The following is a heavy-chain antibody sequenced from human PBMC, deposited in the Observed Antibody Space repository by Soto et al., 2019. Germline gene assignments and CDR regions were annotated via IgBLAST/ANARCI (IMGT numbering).Heavy chain of an antibody. V-gene: IGHV4-38-2*01. D-gene: IGHD2-2*01. CDR3: ARDLGIGVVAAVIKYYGMDV. Sequence: PSETLSFTCDVSVYSISSGYYWAWIRQPPGKGLDWVGSVYRGRSTYTNPSIKSGVTRSVDTSKNHLSLKLSSVTAEDMAVHYCARDLGIGVVAAVIKYYGMDVWGPGTTVT. CDR2: VYRGRST. J-gene: IGHJ6*01. CDR1: VYSISSGYY.